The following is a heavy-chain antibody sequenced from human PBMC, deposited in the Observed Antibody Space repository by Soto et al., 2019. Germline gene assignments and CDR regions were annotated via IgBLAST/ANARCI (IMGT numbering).Heavy chain of an antibody. V-gene: IGHV3-7*05. Sequence: GGSLRLSCAASGFTFSSYWMSWVRQAPGKGLEWVANIKQDGSEKYYVDSVKGRFTISRDNAKNSLYLQMNSLRAEDTAVYYCARDLVTWNYDILTGYPNFDYWGQGTLVTV. D-gene: IGHD3-9*01. CDR2: IKQDGSEK. J-gene: IGHJ4*02. CDR3: ARDLVTWNYDILTGYPNFDY. CDR1: GFTFSSYW.